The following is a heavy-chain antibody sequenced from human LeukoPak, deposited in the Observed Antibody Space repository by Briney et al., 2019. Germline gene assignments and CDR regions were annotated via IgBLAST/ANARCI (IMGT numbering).Heavy chain of an antibody. CDR3: ASTSTVTRYYYGMDV. V-gene: IGHV4-31*03. D-gene: IGHD4-17*01. Sequence: PSETLSLTCTVSGGSISSGGYYWSWIRQHPGKGLEWIGYIYYSGSTYYNPSLKSRVTISVDTSKNQLSLKLSSVTAADTAVYYCASTSTVTRYYYGMDVWGQGTTVTVSS. CDR2: IYYSGST. J-gene: IGHJ6*02. CDR1: GGSISSGGYY.